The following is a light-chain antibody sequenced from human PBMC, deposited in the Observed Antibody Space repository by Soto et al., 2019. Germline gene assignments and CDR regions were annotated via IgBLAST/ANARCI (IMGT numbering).Light chain of an antibody. J-gene: IGKJ5*01. CDR1: QSVNAN. Sequence: EIVLTQSPGTLSVSPGERATLSCRASQSVNANLAWYQQKPGQAPRLLISGASSRATGIPDRFSGSGSGTEFTLTISRLEPEDFALYYCQQYGHSPITFGQGTRLEIK. CDR2: GAS. V-gene: IGKV3-20*01. CDR3: QQYGHSPIT.